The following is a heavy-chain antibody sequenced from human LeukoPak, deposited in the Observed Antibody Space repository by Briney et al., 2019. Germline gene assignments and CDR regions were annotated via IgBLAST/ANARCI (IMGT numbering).Heavy chain of an antibody. V-gene: IGHV3-33*06. D-gene: IGHD3-22*01. J-gene: IGHJ4*02. CDR3: AKSNYFDSGGYYFFDY. CDR2: IWYDGSNK. CDR1: AFTFSSFG. Sequence: PGRSLRLSCAASAFTFSSFGMHWVRQAPGKGLEWVAVIWYDGSNKYYADSVEGRFTISRDNSKSTLYLQMNSLRAEDTAVYYCAKSNYFDSGGYYFFDYWGQGTLITVSS.